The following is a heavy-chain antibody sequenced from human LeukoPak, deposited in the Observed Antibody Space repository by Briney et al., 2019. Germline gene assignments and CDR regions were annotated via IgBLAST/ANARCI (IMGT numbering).Heavy chain of an antibody. V-gene: IGHV3-23*01. J-gene: IGHJ5*02. CDR3: ANPGSASDSGMSWFDP. CDR2: ISLTGGRA. D-gene: IGHD1-26*01. Sequence: HPGGSLRLSCAASGYTFSNYAMSWLRQAPGKGLEWVSSISLTGGRAYYADSVKGRFTISRDNSKNTLYLQMNSLRAEDTAVYYCANPGSASDSGMSWFDPWGQGTLVIVSS. CDR1: GYTFSNYA.